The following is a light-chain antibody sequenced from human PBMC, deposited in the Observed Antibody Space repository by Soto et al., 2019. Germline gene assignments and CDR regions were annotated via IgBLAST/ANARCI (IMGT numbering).Light chain of an antibody. CDR3: SSYTNSGTWV. J-gene: IGLJ3*02. V-gene: IGLV2-14*01. CDR1: SSDIGGYNY. CDR2: EVS. Sequence: QSALTQPASVSGSPGQSITISCTGSSSDIGGYNYVSWYQQYPGKAPKLMIFEVSNRPSGVSNRFSASKSGNTASLTISGLQAEDETDYYCSSYTNSGTWVFGRGTKLTVL.